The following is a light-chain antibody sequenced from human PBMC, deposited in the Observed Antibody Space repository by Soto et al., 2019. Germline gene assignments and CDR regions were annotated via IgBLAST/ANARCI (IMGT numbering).Light chain of an antibody. CDR3: QQYNSWPT. Sequence: EIVMTQSPATLSVSPGERATLSCRASQSVTSNLAWYQQKPGQAPRLLIYGVSTRATGVPARFSGSGSGTEFTLTISSLQSEDFAVYYCQQYNSWPTFGHGTKVEIK. CDR1: QSVTSN. CDR2: GVS. V-gene: IGKV3-15*01. J-gene: IGKJ1*01.